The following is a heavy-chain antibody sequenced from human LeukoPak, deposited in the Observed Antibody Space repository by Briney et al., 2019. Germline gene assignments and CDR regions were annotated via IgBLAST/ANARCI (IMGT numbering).Heavy chain of an antibody. CDR1: GGSFSGYY. V-gene: IGHV4-34*01. CDR2: INHSGST. Sequence: SETLSLTCAVYGGSFSGYYWSWIRQPPGKGLEWIGEINHSGSTNYNPSLKSRVTISVDTSKNQFSLKLSSVTAADTAVYYCARGIGALADIVAVPAAPLYYFDYWGQGTLVTVSS. CDR3: ARGIGALADIVAVPAAPLYYFDY. J-gene: IGHJ4*02. D-gene: IGHD2-2*01.